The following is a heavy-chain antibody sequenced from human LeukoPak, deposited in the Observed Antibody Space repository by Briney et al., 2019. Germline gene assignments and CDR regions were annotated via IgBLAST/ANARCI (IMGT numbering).Heavy chain of an antibody. D-gene: IGHD2-15*01. Sequence: SETLSLTCTVADGSISSYYWSWIRQPAGKGLEWIGRLYPSGTTYYNPSLKSRVTISGDTSKNQFSLKLSSVTAADTAVYYCARDRGGIHCSGGSCYSSSWFDPWGQGTLITVSS. CDR1: DGSISSYY. J-gene: IGHJ5*02. CDR2: LYPSGTT. CDR3: ARDRGGIHCSGGSCYSSSWFDP. V-gene: IGHV4-4*07.